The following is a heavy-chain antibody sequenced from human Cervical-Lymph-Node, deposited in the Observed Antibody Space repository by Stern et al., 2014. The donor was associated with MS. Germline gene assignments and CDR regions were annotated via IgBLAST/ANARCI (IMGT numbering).Heavy chain of an antibody. V-gene: IGHV1-69*11. CDR2: IILLLSTT. CDR3: ATDGEQTLGLADD. CDR1: GVNFSSRR. Sequence: QLVQSGPVVKRPGSSVRVSCEASGVNFSSRRISWVRQATGHGLEWMGSIILLLSTTDYAQKFQGRLAITADESTGTAYMELSGLRPEDTAIYYCATDGEQTLGLADDWGQGTLVTVAS. J-gene: IGHJ4*02. D-gene: IGHD3-16*01.